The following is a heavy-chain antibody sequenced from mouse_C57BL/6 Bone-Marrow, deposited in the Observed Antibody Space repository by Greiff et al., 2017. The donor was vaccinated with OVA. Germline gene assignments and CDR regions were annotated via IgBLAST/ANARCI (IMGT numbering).Heavy chain of an antibody. CDR3: ACGNFRGY. Sequence: QVQLQQPGAELVKPGASVKLSCKASGYTFTSYWMQWVKQRPGQGLEWIGEIDPSDSYTNYNQKFKGKATLTVETSSSTAYMQLSSLTSEDSAVYYCACGNFRGYWGQGTTLTVSS. D-gene: IGHD2-1*01. V-gene: IGHV1-50*01. J-gene: IGHJ2*01. CDR2: IDPSDSYT. CDR1: GYTFTSYW.